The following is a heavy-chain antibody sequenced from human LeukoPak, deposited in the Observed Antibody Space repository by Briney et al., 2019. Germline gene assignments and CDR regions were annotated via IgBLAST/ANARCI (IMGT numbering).Heavy chain of an antibody. CDR3: ARAEVAAGIAAAGHLHYFDY. V-gene: IGHV4-39*07. CDR2: IYYSGST. Sequence: SETLSLTCTVSVGSINSSYYYWGWIRQPPGRGLEWIGSIYYSGSTYYNPSLKSRVTISVDTSKNQFSLKLSSVTAADTAVYYCARAEVAAGIAAAGHLHYFDYWGQGTLVTVSS. D-gene: IGHD6-13*01. J-gene: IGHJ4*02. CDR1: VGSINSSYYY.